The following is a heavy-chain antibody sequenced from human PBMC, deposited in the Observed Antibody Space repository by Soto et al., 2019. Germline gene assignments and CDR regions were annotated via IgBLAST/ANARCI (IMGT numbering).Heavy chain of an antibody. CDR3: ARDNSDSGGYYHFDY. V-gene: IGHV3-33*01. J-gene: IGHJ4*02. Sequence: QVQLVESGGGVVQPGRSLRLSCAASGFSFSTYGMHWVRQAPGKGLECVAVIWFDGSNKQYADSVKGRFTISRDNSKNTLYLQMNSLIVEDTAVYYCARDNSDSGGYYHFDYWGQATLVTVSS. D-gene: IGHD3-22*01. CDR1: GFSFSTYG. CDR2: IWFDGSNK.